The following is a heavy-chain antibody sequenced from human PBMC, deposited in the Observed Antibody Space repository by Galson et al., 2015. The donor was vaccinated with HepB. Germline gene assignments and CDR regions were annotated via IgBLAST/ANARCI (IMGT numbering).Heavy chain of an antibody. CDR3: ARDSGVYCSSTSCYMDY. CDR1: GGTFSSYA. J-gene: IGHJ4*02. CDR2: IIPIFGTA. V-gene: IGHV1-69*13. Sequence: SVKVSCKASGGTFSSYAISWVRQAPGQGLEWMGGIIPIFGTANYAQKFQGRVTITADESTSTAYMELSSLRSEGTAVYYCARDSGVYCSSTSCYMDYWGQGTLVTVSS. D-gene: IGHD2-2*02.